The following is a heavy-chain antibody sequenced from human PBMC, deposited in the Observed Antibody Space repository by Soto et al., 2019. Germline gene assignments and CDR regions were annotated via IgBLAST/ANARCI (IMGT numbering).Heavy chain of an antibody. J-gene: IGHJ5*02. D-gene: IGHD2-2*01. CDR2: MIPILGIA. Sequence: QVQLVQSGAEVKKPGSSVKVSCKASGGTFSSYTISWVRQAPGQGLEWMGRMIPILGIANYDQKFQGSVTITADKPTSTAYMELSSLRSEDTAVYYCAREESVPLVVPAALNCFDPWGQGTLVTLSS. CDR3: AREESVPLVVPAALNCFDP. V-gene: IGHV1-69*08. CDR1: GGTFSSYT.